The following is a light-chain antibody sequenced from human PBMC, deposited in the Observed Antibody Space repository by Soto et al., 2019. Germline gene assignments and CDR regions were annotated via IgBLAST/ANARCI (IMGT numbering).Light chain of an antibody. Sequence: DIQMTQSPSYLSASVGGTVTITCRASQNIDNYLNWYQHEPGKAPKLLIYGASTLQSGVPSRFSGSGSGTDFTLTIASLQPEDFATYYCQQSSSTPFTFGPGTTVHVE. V-gene: IGKV1-39*01. CDR2: GAS. J-gene: IGKJ3*01. CDR1: QNIDNY. CDR3: QQSSSTPFT.